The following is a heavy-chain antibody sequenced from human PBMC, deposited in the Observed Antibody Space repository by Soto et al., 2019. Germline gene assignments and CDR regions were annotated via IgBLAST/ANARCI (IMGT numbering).Heavy chain of an antibody. V-gene: IGHV3-23*01. J-gene: IGHJ6*02. Sequence: GGSLRLSXAASGFTFSTYAMTWVRQAPGKGLEWVSIISSSGDATYYLDSVKGRFTISRDNSRNTLNLQMNSLRAEDTAVYYCAKNGDFWSWGMDVWGQGTTVTVSS. CDR3: AKNGDFWSWGMDV. D-gene: IGHD3-3*01. CDR1: GFTFSTYA. CDR2: ISSSGDAT.